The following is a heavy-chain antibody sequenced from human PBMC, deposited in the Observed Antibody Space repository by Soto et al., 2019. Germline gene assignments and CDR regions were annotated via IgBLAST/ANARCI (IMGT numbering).Heavy chain of an antibody. CDR1: GFTFRSYS. Sequence: PGGSLRLSCAASGFTFRSYSMNWVRQAPGKGLEWVAVISYDGSNKYYADSVKGRFTISRDNSKNTLYLQMNSLRAEDTAVYYCAKDRHPGRRALLFDYWGQGTLVTVSS. J-gene: IGHJ4*02. CDR2: ISYDGSNK. V-gene: IGHV3-30*18. D-gene: IGHD2-15*01. CDR3: AKDRHPGRRALLFDY.